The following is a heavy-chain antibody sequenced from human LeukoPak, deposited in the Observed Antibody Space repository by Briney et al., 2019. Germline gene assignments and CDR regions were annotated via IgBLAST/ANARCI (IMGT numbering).Heavy chain of an antibody. CDR3: AKGPHGRDSSSWYGGYYYGMDV. J-gene: IGHJ6*02. Sequence: GGSLRLSCAASGFTFSSYAMSWVRQAPGKGLEWVSAISGSGGSTYYADSVKGRFTISRDNSKNTLYLQMNSLRAEDTAVYYCAKGPHGRDSSSWYGGYYYGMDVWGQGTTVTVSS. D-gene: IGHD6-13*01. CDR1: GFTFSSYA. V-gene: IGHV3-23*01. CDR2: ISGSGGST.